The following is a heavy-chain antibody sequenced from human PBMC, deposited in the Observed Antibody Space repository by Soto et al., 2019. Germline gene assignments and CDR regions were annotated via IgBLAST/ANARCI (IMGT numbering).Heavy chain of an antibody. V-gene: IGHV3-21*01. D-gene: IGHD6-6*01. CDR3: ARGGSSARNWFDP. CDR2: ISSSSSYI. CDR1: GFTFSSYS. Sequence: EVQLVESGGGLVKPGGSLRLSCAASGFTFSSYSMNWVRQAPGKGLEWVSSISSSSSYIYYADSVKGRFTISRDNAKNSLYLQMNSLRAEDTAVYYWARGGSSARNWFDPWGQGTLVTVSS. J-gene: IGHJ5*02.